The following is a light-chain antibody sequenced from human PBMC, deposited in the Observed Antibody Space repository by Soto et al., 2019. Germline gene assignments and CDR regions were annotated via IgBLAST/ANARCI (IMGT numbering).Light chain of an antibody. V-gene: IGKV1-27*01. J-gene: IGKJ1*01. CDR1: QGISNY. Sequence: DIQMTQSPSSLSASEGDRVTITCRASQGISNYLAWYQQKPGRVPTLLISAASTLQSGVPSRFSGSGSGTDFTLTITSLQPEDVATYYCQRYNDASTFGQGTKVEI. CDR3: QRYNDAST. CDR2: AAS.